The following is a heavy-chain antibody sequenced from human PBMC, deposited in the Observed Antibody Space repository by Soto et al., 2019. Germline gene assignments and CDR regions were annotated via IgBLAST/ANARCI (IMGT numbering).Heavy chain of an antibody. CDR3: ASQTGVIILYYYHYMDV. V-gene: IGHV4-39*01. CDR2: IYYSGNT. Sequence: SETLSLTCTVSGGSISSSSYYWGWIRQPPGKGLEWIGSIYYSGNTYYNPSLKSRATISVDTSKNQFSLKLNSVTAADTAVYYCASQTGVIILYYYHYMDVWGKGTTVTVSS. D-gene: IGHD3-3*01. CDR1: GGSISSSSYY. J-gene: IGHJ6*03.